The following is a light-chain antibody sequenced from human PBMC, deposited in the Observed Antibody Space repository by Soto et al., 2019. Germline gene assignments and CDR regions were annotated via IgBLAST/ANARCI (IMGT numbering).Light chain of an antibody. J-gene: IGKJ5*01. CDR3: QQFLSYPIT. V-gene: IGKV1-13*02. CDR2: DAS. CDR1: QDIRGA. Sequence: IQLTQSPASLSASVGDKVTITCRASQDIRGALAWYQQSPGEAPRLLIYDASTLESGVPSRFSGSSSGTHFTLTISGLQPEDFATYYCQQFLSYPITFGHGTRLE.